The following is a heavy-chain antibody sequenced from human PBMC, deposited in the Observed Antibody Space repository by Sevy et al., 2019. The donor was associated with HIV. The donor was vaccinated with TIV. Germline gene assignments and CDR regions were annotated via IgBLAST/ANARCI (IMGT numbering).Heavy chain of an antibody. CDR2: ISAYNGNT. Sequence: ASVKVSCKASGYTFTSYGISWVRQAPGQGLEWMGWISAYNGNTNYAQKLQGRVTMTTDTSTSTAYMELRSLGSDDTAVYYWAGGRSDSGSYYGFKYYYYMDVWGKGTTVTVSS. J-gene: IGHJ6*03. CDR1: GYTFTSYG. D-gene: IGHD1-26*01. V-gene: IGHV1-18*01. CDR3: AGGRSDSGSYYGFKYYYYMDV.